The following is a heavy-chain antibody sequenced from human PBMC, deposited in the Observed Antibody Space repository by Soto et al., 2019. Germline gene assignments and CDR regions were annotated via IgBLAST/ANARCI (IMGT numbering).Heavy chain of an antibody. V-gene: IGHV4-31*03. J-gene: IGHJ5*02. CDR2: IYHSGIT. CDR3: ESFHNTSPGWFDP. D-gene: IGHD1-20*01. CDR1: GGCINSGGFF. Sequence: KTXGTLSLSCSVSGGCINSGGFFWSWIRQHPGKGLECIGYIYHSGITYYNPSLKSRVTISVDTSKNEFSLQLRSVTAADTAVYFCESFHNTSPGWFDPWGQGTLVTVSS.